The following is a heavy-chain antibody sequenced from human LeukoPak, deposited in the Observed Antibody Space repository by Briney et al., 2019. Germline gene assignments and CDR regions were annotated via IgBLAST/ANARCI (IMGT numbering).Heavy chain of an antibody. J-gene: IGHJ4*02. CDR2: IYYSGST. CDR1: RGSISDYY. Sequence: SETLSPTCTVSRGSISDYYWSWIRQPPGEGLEWIGYIYYSGSTNYNPSLKSRVTISLDTSKNQFSLNLNSVTAADTAVYYCARELKVGNTGYYFDYWGQGTLVTVSS. D-gene: IGHD2/OR15-2a*01. V-gene: IGHV4-59*01. CDR3: ARELKVGNTGYYFDY.